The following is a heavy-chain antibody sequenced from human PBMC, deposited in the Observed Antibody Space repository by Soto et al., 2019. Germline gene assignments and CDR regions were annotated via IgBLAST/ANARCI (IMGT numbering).Heavy chain of an antibody. D-gene: IGHD3-10*01. CDR1: GGSFSGYY. CDR3: ARGSPLLLWFGGMTGFDP. J-gene: IGHJ5*02. CDR2: INHSGST. V-gene: IGHV4-34*01. Sequence: QVQLQQWGAGLLKPSETLSLTCAVYGGSFSGYYWSWIRQPPGKGLEWIGEINHSGSTNYNPSLKSRVTIAVDTSKNQFSLKLSSVTAADTAVYYCARGSPLLLWFGGMTGFDPWGQGTLVTVSS.